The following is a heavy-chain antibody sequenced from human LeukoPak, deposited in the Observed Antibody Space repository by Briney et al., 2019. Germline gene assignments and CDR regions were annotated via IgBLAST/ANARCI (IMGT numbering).Heavy chain of an antibody. CDR3: ARGEYYYDGGY. CDR1: GLTFSSYW. V-gene: IGHV3-7*05. Sequence: GGSLRLSCAATGLTFSSYWMSWVRQAPGKGLEWVANIKQDGSEKHYVDSVKGRFTISRDNAKNSLYLQMNSLRTEDTAVYYCARGEYYYDGGYWGQGTLVTVAS. J-gene: IGHJ4*02. CDR2: IKQDGSEK. D-gene: IGHD3-22*01.